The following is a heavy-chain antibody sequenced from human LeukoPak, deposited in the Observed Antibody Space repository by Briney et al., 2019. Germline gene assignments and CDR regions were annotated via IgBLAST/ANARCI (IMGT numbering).Heavy chain of an antibody. CDR2: INHSGST. Sequence: SETLSLTCAVYGGSFSGYYWSWIRQPPGKGLEWIGEINHSGSTNYNPSLKSRVTISVDTSKNQFSLKLSSVTAADTAVYYCAREGYGSNYWGQGTLVTVSS. V-gene: IGHV4-34*01. CDR1: GGSFSGYY. J-gene: IGHJ4*02. D-gene: IGHD3-10*01. CDR3: AREGYGSNY.